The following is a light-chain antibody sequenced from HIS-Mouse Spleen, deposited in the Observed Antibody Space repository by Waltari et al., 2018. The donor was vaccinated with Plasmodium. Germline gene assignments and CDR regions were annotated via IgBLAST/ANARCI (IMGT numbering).Light chain of an antibody. V-gene: IGKV3-20*01. CDR1: QSVSSSY. J-gene: IGKJ1*01. Sequence: EIVLTQSPGTLSLSPGERATLSCRARQSVSSSYLAWYQQKPVQEPRLLIYGSSSRATGIPDRFSGSGSGTDVTLTISRLEPEDFAVYYCQQYGSSPPTFGQGTKVEIK. CDR3: QQYGSSPPT. CDR2: GSS.